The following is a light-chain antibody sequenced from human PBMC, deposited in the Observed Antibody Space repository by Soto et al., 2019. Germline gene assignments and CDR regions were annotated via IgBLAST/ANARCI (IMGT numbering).Light chain of an antibody. CDR2: DAS. CDR1: QDIRSD. V-gene: IGKV1-6*01. CDR3: LQDYDYLWT. J-gene: IGKJ1*01. Sequence: IQMTQSPSSLSATVGDSITITCRASQDIRSDLGWYQQKPGRAPKLLIYDASSLQGGVPSRFSGSGSGTDFTLTISSLQPEDFATYYCLQDYDYLWTFGQGTKVDI.